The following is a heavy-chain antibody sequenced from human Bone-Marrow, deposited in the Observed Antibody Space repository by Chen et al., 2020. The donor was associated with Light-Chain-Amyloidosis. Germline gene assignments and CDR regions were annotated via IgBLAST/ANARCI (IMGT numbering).Heavy chain of an antibody. V-gene: IGHV5-51*01. CDR2: IYPEDSDA. CDR1: GYTFPNYW. CDR3: ARRRDGYNFDY. Sequence: EVQLEQSGPEVKKPGGSLKISCKGSGYTFPNYWIGWVRQMPGKGLEWMGVIYPEDSDASYSPSFEGQVTISADKSITTAYLQWRSLKASDTAMYYCARRRDGYNFDYWGQGTLVTVSS. D-gene: IGHD5-12*01. J-gene: IGHJ4*02.